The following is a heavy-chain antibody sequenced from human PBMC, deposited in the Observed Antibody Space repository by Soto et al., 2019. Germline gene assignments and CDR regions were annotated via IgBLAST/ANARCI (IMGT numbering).Heavy chain of an antibody. V-gene: IGHV1-8*01. D-gene: IGHD2-2*01. CDR3: ARHDCISTSCYYYYYYGMDV. CDR2: MNPNSGNT. J-gene: IGHJ6*02. CDR1: GYTFTSYD. Sequence: ASVKVSCKASGYTFTSYDINWVRQATGQGLEWMGWMNPNSGNTGYAQKFQGRVTITADESTSTAYMELSSLRSEDTAVYYCARHDCISTSCYYYYYYGMDVWGQGTTVTVSS.